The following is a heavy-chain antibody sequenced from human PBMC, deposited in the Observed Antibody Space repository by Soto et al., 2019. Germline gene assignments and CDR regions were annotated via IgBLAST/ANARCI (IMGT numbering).Heavy chain of an antibody. D-gene: IGHD2-8*02. CDR3: TGEVASGY. V-gene: IGHV3-30*03. J-gene: IGHJ4*02. Sequence: QVQLVESGGGVVQPGRSLRLSCAVSGFTVSTYGMHWVRQAPGKGLEWVAVISRDGGTKYYADSVKGRSTISRDNSRHRLFLEMNSLRGDDMAVYYCTGEVASGYWGQGTLVTVSS. CDR2: ISRDGGTK. CDR1: GFTVSTYG.